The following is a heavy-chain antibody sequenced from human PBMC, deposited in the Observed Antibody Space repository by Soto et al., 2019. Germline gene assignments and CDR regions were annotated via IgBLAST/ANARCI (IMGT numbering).Heavy chain of an antibody. V-gene: IGHV3-11*01. CDR3: ARSHLYYDSSGYPDY. D-gene: IGHD3-22*01. CDR2: ISSSGSTI. J-gene: IGHJ4*02. CDR1: GFSFSDYY. Sequence: QVQLVESVGGLVKPGGSLRLSCAASGFSFSDYYMSWIRQAPGTGLEWVSYISSSGSTIYYADSVKGRFTISRDNAKNSLYLQMNSLRAEDTAVYYCARSHLYYDSSGYPDYWGQGTLVTVSS.